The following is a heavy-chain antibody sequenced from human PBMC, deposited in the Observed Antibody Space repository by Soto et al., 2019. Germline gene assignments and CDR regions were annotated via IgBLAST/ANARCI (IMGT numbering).Heavy chain of an antibody. CDR2: IYYSGST. CDR1: GGSISSSSYY. J-gene: IGHJ5*02. Sequence: SETLSLTCTVSGGSISSSSYYWGWIRQPPGKGLEWIGSIYYSGSTYYNPSLKSRVTISVDTSKNQFSLKLSSVTAADTAVYYCARVPSSQINWFDPWGQGTLVTV. D-gene: IGHD2-2*01. V-gene: IGHV4-39*01. CDR3: ARVPSSQINWFDP.